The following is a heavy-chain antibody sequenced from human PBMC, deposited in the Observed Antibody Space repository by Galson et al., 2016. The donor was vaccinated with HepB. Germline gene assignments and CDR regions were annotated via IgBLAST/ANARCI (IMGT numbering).Heavy chain of an antibody. V-gene: IGHV3-33*01. J-gene: IGHJ4*02. CDR2: VWYDEINK. D-gene: IGHD3-9*01. CDR1: GFTFNSYG. CDR3: ARDRVVRYFDWHDLEY. Sequence: SLRLSCAASGFTFNSYGMHWVRQAPGKGLEWVARVWYDEINKFYRDYVKGRFPISRDNSKNTLYLQMNSLRAEDTAVYYCARDRVVRYFDWHDLEYGGQGTLVTVSS.